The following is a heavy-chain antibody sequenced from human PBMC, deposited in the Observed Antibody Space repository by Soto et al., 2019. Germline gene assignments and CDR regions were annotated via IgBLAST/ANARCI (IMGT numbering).Heavy chain of an antibody. V-gene: IGHV2-70*11. Sequence: SGPTLVNPTQTLTLTCTFSGSSLSTSGMCVSWIRQPPGKALEWLARIDWDDDKYYSTSLKTRLTISKDTSKNQVVLTMTNMDPVDTATYYCARIPVVLVPAAMGYYYYYGMDVWGQGTTVTVSS. D-gene: IGHD2-2*01. CDR1: GSSLSTSGMC. J-gene: IGHJ6*02. CDR3: ARIPVVLVPAAMGYYYYYGMDV. CDR2: IDWDDDK.